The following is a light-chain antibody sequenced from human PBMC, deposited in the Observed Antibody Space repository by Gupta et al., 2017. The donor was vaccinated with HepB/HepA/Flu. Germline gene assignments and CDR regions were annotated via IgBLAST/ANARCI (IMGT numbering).Light chain of an antibody. J-gene: IGLJ2*01. V-gene: IGLV1-40*01. CDR2: GNN. Sequence: QSVLTQPPSVSGAPGQGVTISCTGSSSNIGAGYDVHWYQQLPGTAPKLLIYGNNNRPSGVPDRFSGSKSGSSASLAITGLQAEDEVDYYCQSYDTSRSGVVFGGGTKLTVL. CDR1: SSNIGAGYD. CDR3: QSYDTSRSGVV.